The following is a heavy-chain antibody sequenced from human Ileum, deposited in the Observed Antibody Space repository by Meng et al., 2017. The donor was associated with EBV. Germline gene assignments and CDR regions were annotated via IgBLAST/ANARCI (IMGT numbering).Heavy chain of an antibody. D-gene: IGHD3-9*01. CDR2: TYDSENA. CDR3: AYYFVGRGGPGS. V-gene: IGHV4-61*03. J-gene: IGHJ5*02. Sequence: QVHLQESGPGLVKPSETLSLTCSVPGGSVSSNDYHWSWIRQPPGKGLEWIGCTYDSENAKYNPSLNSRVTISIDTTRNHFVLKLTSVTAADTAVYYCAYYFVGRGGPGSWGQGTLVTVSS. CDR1: GGSVSSNDYH.